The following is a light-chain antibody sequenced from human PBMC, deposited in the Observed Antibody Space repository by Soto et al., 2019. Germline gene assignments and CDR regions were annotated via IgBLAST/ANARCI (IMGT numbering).Light chain of an antibody. V-gene: IGKV3-15*01. CDR2: GAS. J-gene: IGKJ4*01. CDR1: QSVSSN. Sequence: EIAMTQSPSTRSVSPGDRATLSCRASQSVSSNLAWYQQKPGQAPRLLIYGASTRATGVPARFSGSGAGTDVTLTISSLQSEDLAVYYCQQYNSWPLTFGGGTKVDIK. CDR3: QQYNSWPLT.